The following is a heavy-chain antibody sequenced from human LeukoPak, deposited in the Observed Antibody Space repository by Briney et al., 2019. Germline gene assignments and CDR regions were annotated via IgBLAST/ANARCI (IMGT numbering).Heavy chain of an antibody. CDR1: GFTFSSYW. Sequence: GGSLRLSCAASGFTFSSYWMSWVRQAPGKGLEWVANIKQDGSEKYYVDSVKGRFTIYRDNAKNSLYLQMNSLRAEDTAVYYCVRDIAVVGFDPWGQGTLVTVSS. CDR2: IKQDGSEK. D-gene: IGHD2-15*01. J-gene: IGHJ5*02. V-gene: IGHV3-7*01. CDR3: VRDIAVVGFDP.